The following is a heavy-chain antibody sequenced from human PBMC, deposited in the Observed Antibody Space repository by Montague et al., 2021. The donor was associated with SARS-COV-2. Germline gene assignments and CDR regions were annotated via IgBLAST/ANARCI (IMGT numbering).Heavy chain of an antibody. CDR2: TYYRSMWKS. J-gene: IGHJ4*02. CDR1: GDSASSNSAT. V-gene: IGHV6-1*01. D-gene: IGHD6-13*01. CDR3: VRGIEAAGSYDY. Sequence: CAISGDSASSNSATWNWLRQSPSRGLEWLGRTYYRSMWKSDYARALKSRIAVHPDTSKNQFSLQLSSVTPEDTALYYCVRGIEAAGSYDYWGQGTLVTVSS.